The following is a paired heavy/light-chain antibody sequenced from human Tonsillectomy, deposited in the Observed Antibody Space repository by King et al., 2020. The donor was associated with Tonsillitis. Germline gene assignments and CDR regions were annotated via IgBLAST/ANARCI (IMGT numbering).Light chain of an antibody. J-gene: IGKJ4*01. V-gene: IGKV3-15*01. CDR2: GAS. CDR3: QQYSNWPPLT. CDR1: QSVSSN. Sequence: EIMLTQSPATLSVSPGDRATLSCRATQSVSSNLAWYQQKPGQAPRLLIYGASTRATGIPDRFSGSGSGAEFTLTISSLQSEDFAVYYCQQYSNWPPLTFGGGTKVEI.
Heavy chain of an antibody. CDR3: ARDLHCGGDCYFDY. CDR1: GGSFRNYA. CDR2: IIPISGTT. D-gene: IGHD2-21*02. V-gene: IGHV1-69*01. Sequence: QVQLVQSGAEVKKPGSSVRVSCKASGGSFRNYAFTWVRQAPGQGLEWMGGIIPISGTTKYAQKFQGRVTISADDSTSTTYMELSSLRSEDTAIYYCARDLHCGGDCYFDYWGQGTLVTVSS. J-gene: IGHJ4*02.